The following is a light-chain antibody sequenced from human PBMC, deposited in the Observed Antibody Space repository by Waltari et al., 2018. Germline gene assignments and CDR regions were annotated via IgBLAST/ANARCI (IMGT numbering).Light chain of an antibody. CDR2: GVT. V-gene: IGLV2-23*02. Sequence: QSALTPSSPVSGSPGQSITISCPWTSRDVGAYNLVPWYQQLPGRAPKLILSGVTKRPSGISDRFSGSKSGNTASLTISGLQSEDEADYYCSSYTQSRTRVFGGGTKLTVL. CDR1: SRDVGAYNL. J-gene: IGLJ3*02. CDR3: SSYTQSRTRV.